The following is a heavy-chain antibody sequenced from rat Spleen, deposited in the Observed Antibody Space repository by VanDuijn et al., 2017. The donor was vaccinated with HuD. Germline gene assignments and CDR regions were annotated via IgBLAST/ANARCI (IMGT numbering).Heavy chain of an antibody. CDR2: INYDGSST. Sequence: EVRLVESGGGLVRPGRSLQLSCAASGFTFSDYNMAWVRQAPKKGLEWVATINYDGSSTYYRDSVKGRFTISRDNAKSTLYLQMDSLRSEDTATYYCARSVFDYWGQGVVVTVSS. J-gene: IGHJ2*01. CDR3: ARSVFDY. V-gene: IGHV5-7*01. CDR1: GFTFSDYN.